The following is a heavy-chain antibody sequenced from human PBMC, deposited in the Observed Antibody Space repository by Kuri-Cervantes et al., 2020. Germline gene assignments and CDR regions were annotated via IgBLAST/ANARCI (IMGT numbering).Heavy chain of an antibody. CDR3: ARNLRGSVCTYCSSTSCPFCWYFDL. J-gene: IGHJ2*01. D-gene: IGHD2-2*01. Sequence: ESLKISCTVSGGSISSYYWSWIRQPAGKGLEWIGRIYTSGSTNYNPSLKSRVTMSVDTSKNQFSLKLSSVTAADTAVYYCARNLRGSVCTYCSSTSCPFCWYFDLWGRGTRVTVSS. CDR2: IYTSGST. CDR1: GGSISSYY. V-gene: IGHV4-4*07.